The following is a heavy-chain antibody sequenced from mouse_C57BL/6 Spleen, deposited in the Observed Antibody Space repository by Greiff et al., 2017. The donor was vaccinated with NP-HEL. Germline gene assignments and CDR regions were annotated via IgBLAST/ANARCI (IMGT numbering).Heavy chain of an antibody. CDR1: GFTFSSYG. D-gene: IGHD2-1*01. CDR3: ARQRDGNYEWYFDV. V-gene: IGHV5-6*01. Sequence: EVKLVESGGDLVKPGGSLKLSCAASGFTFSSYGMSWVRQTPDKRLEWVATISSGGSYTYYPDSVKGRITISRDNAKNTLYLQMSSLKSEDTAMYYCARQRDGNYEWYFDVWGTGTTVTVSS. J-gene: IGHJ1*03. CDR2: ISSGGSYT.